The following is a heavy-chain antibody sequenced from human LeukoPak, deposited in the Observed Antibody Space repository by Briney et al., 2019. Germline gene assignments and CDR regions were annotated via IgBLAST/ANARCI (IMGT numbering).Heavy chain of an antibody. CDR1: GDSVSNNIAT. D-gene: IGHD3-10*01. Sequence: SQTLSLTCAISGDSVSNNIATWNWVRQSPSRGLEWLGRTYYRSRWGNDYAISVKGRITINPDTSRNQFSLQLNSVTPEDTAVYYCVRDSDDYYWALDFWGQGTLVTVSS. CDR2: TYYRSRWGN. V-gene: IGHV6-1*01. CDR3: VRDSDDYYWALDF. J-gene: IGHJ4*02.